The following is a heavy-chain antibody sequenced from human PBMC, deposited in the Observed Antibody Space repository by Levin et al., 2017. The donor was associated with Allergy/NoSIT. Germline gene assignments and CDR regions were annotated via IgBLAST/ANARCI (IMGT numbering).Heavy chain of an antibody. CDR1: GDSISTSSYY. V-gene: IGHV4-39*01. J-gene: IGHJ2*01. CDR2: INYSGRP. CDR3: ARHFILDI. Sequence: PSETLSLTCTVSGDSISTSSYYWGWIRQSPGKGLEWIGSINYSGRPYYNPSLRNRVSVAVDTSKNQVSLNLSSATAADTAVYYCARHFILDIWGRGTLVVVSS.